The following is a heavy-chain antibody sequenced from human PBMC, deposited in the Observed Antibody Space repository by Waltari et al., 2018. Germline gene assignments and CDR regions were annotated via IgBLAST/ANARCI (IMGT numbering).Heavy chain of an antibody. CDR1: GYTFTSYA. D-gene: IGHD3-10*01. CDR3: ARAMVQGVPLGY. V-gene: IGHV1-3*01. J-gene: IGHJ4*02. Sequence: QVQLVQSGAEVKKPGASVKVSCKASGYTFTSYAMHWVRQAPGQRLEWMGWINAGNGNTKYSQKFQGRVTSTRDTSASTAYMELSSLRSEDTAVYYCARAMVQGVPLGYWGQGTLVTVSS. CDR2: INAGNGNT.